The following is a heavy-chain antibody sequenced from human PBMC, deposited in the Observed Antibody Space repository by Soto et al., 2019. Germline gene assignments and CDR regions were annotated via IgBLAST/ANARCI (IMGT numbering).Heavy chain of an antibody. Sequence: QVQVQESGPGLVKPSETLSLTCTVPGGSISNYYWSWIRQSPGKGLEWIANIYHSGTTNSNLSLKGRVSISIDSSKNQVSLRLKSVTAADTAVYYCARGGYRTLAWFDPWGQGTLVTVSS. J-gene: IGHJ5*02. CDR2: IYHSGTT. CDR3: ARGGYRTLAWFDP. D-gene: IGHD5-18*01. CDR1: GGSISNYY. V-gene: IGHV4-59*01.